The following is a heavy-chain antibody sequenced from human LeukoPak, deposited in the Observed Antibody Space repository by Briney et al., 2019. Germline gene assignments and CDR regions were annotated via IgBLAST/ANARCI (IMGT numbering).Heavy chain of an antibody. J-gene: IGHJ4*02. D-gene: IGHD2-2*01. CDR1: GGTFSSYA. CDR2: SIPIFGTA. CDR3: ARVGDCSSTSCYHYFDY. Sequence: SVNVSCKASGGTFSSYAISWVRQAPGQGLEWMGGSIPIFGTANYAQRFQGRVTITADESTSTAYMELSSLRSEDTAVYYCARVGDCSSTSCYHYFDYWGQGTLVTVSS. V-gene: IGHV1-69*13.